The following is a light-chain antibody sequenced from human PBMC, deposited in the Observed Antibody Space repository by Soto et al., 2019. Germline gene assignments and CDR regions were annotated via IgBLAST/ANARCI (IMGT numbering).Light chain of an antibody. CDR3: SSYTSSSRYV. J-gene: IGLJ1*01. Sequence: QSALAQPASVSGSPGQSITISCTGTSSDVGGYNYVSWYQQHPGKAPKLMIYEVSNRPSGVSNRFSGSKSGNTASLTISGLQAEDEADYYCSSYTSSSRYVFGPGTKVTV. V-gene: IGLV2-14*01. CDR2: EVS. CDR1: SSDVGGYNY.